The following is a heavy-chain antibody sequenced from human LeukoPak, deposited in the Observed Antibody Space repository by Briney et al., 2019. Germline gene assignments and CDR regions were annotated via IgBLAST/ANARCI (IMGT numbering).Heavy chain of an antibody. D-gene: IGHD6-19*01. CDR3: ATYSTGFDI. CDR2: INHRGST. CDR1: GGSFSDYY. Sequence: PSETLSLTCAVYGGSFSDYYWTWIRQPPGKGLEWNGEINHRGSTHYIPSLKSRVTISVDTSKKQFSLKLSSVTAADTAVYYCATYSTGFDIWGQGTVVTVSS. J-gene: IGHJ3*02. V-gene: IGHV4-34*01.